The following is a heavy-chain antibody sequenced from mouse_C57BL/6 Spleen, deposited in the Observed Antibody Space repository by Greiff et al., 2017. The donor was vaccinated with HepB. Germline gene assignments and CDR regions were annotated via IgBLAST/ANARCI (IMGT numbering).Heavy chain of an antibody. CDR2: ISDGGSYT. CDR3: AREVYDYDGAY. D-gene: IGHD2-4*01. V-gene: IGHV5-4*01. Sequence: EVMLVESGGGLVKPGGSLKLSCAASGFTFSSYAMSWVRQTPEKRLEWVATISDGGSYTYYPDNVKGRFTISRDNAKNNLYLQMSHLKSEDTAMYYCAREVYDYDGAYWGQGTLVTVSA. J-gene: IGHJ3*01. CDR1: GFTFSSYA.